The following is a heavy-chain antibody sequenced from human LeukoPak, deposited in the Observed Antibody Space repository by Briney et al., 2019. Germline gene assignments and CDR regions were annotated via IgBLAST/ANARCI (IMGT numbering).Heavy chain of an antibody. D-gene: IGHD3-22*01. V-gene: IGHV3-33*01. J-gene: IGHJ1*01. CDR1: GFTFSSYG. CDR2: IWYDGSNK. Sequence: GGALTVSCVASGFTFSSYGMHGVGQAPGKGREGVAVIWYDGSNKYYGDSVKGRFTISRDNAKNTVSLQMNSLRAEDTGVYYCARAPSEIGGYYPEYFRHWGQGTLVTVSS. CDR3: ARAPSEIGGYYPEYFRH.